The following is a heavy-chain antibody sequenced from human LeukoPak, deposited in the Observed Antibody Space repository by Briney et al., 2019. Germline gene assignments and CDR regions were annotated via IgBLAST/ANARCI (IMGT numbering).Heavy chain of an antibody. J-gene: IGHJ4*02. CDR3: ARTIVVPAAILDY. V-gene: IGHV3-30*04. Sequence: GGSLRLSCAASGFTFSSYAMHWVRQAPGKGLEWVAVISYDGSNKYYADSVKGRFTISRDNSKNTLYLQMNSLRAEDTAVYYCARTIVVPAAILDYWGQGTLVTVSS. CDR2: ISYDGSNK. D-gene: IGHD2-2*01. CDR1: GFTFSSYA.